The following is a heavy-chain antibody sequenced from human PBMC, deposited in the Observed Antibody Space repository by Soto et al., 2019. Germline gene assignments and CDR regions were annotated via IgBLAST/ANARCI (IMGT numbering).Heavy chain of an antibody. CDR1: GGSISSYY. CDR2: NFYSGST. CDR3: ARHGNSEYYYDSSGLPRDYYYYGMDV. V-gene: IGHV4-59*08. Sequence: SETLSLTCTVSGGSISSYYWSWIRQPPGKGLEWIGYNFYSGSTNYNPSLKSRVTISVDTSKNQFSLKLSSVTAADTAVYYCARHGNSEYYYDSSGLPRDYYYYGMDVWGQGTTVTVSS. D-gene: IGHD3-22*01. J-gene: IGHJ6*02.